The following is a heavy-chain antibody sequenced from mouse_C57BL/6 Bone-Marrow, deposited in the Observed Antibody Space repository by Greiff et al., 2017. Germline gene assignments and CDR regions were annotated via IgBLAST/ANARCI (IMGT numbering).Heavy chain of an antibody. Sequence: VQLQQPGTELVKPGASVKLSCKASGYTFTSYWMHWVKQRPGQGLEWIGNINPSNGGTNYNEKFKSKATLTVDKSSRTAYMQLSSLTSEDTAVYNSAKERVSRYIDYWGQGTTLTVSS. CDR1: GYTFTSYW. CDR2: INPSNGGT. J-gene: IGHJ2*01. V-gene: IGHV1-53*01. CDR3: AKERVSRYIDY. D-gene: IGHD2-10*02.